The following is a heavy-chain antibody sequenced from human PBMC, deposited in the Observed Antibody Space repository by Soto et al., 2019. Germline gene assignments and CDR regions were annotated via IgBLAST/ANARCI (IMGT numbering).Heavy chain of an antibody. Sequence: PSETLFLTCTVSGDSISSGAYYWSWIRQHPGKGLEWIGYIYYSGSTYYNPSLKSRLTISVDTSKNQFSLNLSSVTAADTAVYYCARGRYCLTGRCFPDWFDSWGQGALVTVSS. J-gene: IGHJ5*01. V-gene: IGHV4-31*03. CDR3: ARGRYCLTGRCFPDWFDS. CDR2: IYYSGST. D-gene: IGHD7-27*01. CDR1: GDSISSGAYY.